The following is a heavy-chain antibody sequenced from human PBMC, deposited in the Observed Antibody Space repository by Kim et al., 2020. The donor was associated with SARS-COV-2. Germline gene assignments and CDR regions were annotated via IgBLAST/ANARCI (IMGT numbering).Heavy chain of an antibody. CDR1: GYNFRKYA. CDR3: ARFLIYSSSTYSYHYMDV. J-gene: IGHJ6*03. V-gene: IGHV1-18*01. CDR2: ISGYNGDT. Sequence: ASVKVSCKTSGYNFRKYAITWVRQAPGQGLEWMGWISGYNGDTYYTPGFKGRVTMTTDTATSTTYMELRSLTSDDTAVYYCARFLIYSSSTYSYHYMDVWGQGTTVTVSS. D-gene: IGHD4-4*01.